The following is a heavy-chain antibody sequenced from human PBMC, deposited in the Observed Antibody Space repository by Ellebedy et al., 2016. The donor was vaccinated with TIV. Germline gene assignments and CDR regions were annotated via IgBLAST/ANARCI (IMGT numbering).Heavy chain of an antibody. CDR1: GFSFSSHS. V-gene: IGHV3-21*01. CDR3: ARDLRPCDGGRCPPRGFDP. CDR2: VGSSGVRL. J-gene: IGHJ5*02. Sequence: GGSLRLSXAASGFSFSSHSMNWVRQAPGKGLEWVASVGSSGVRLYYADSVKGRFTVSRDNANNALYLQMNSLRAEDTAVYYCARDLRPCDGGRCPPRGFDPWGQGTLVTVSS. D-gene: IGHD2-21*01.